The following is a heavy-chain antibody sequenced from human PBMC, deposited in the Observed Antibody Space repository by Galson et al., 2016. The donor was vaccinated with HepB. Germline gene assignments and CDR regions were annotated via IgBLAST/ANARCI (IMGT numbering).Heavy chain of an antibody. CDR2: ISPTGNTI. V-gene: IGHV3-11*01. Sequence: SLRLSCAASGFTFSDYYMSWIRQAPGKGLEWVSYISPTGNTIHYADSVKGRFTISRDNAKNSLYLQMNSLTVEDTAVYYCAKSEVVVVAAHQVWGQGTLVTVAS. CDR3: AKSEVVVVAAHQV. CDR1: GFTFSDYY. D-gene: IGHD2-15*01. J-gene: IGHJ4*02.